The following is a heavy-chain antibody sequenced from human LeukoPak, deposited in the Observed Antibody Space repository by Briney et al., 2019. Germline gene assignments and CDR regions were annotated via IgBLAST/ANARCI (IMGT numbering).Heavy chain of an antibody. D-gene: IGHD3-22*01. CDR1: GYTFTDYY. V-gene: IGHV1-2*02. CDR2: INPNSGGT. CDR3: ARGRGARYYDSSGLYYFDN. Sequence: ASVKVSCKASGYTFTDYYIHWVRQAPGQGLEWMGWINPNSGGTKYALQFQGRVTMTRDTSISTPYMELSRLTSDDTAVYYCARGRGARYYDSSGLYYFDNWGQGTLVTVSS. J-gene: IGHJ4*02.